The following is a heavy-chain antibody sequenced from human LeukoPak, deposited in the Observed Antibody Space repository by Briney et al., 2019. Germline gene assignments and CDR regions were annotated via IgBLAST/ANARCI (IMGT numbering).Heavy chain of an antibody. CDR1: GFTVSSNY. CDR3: AKCGNSGCHLIDY. Sequence: PGGSLRLSCAASGFTVSSNYMSWVRQAPGKGLEWVSVTYSGGSTYYADSVKCRFTISRDNSKSTLYLQMDSLRAEDTAVYYCAKCGNSGCHLIDYWGQGTLVTVSS. V-gene: IGHV3-53*01. D-gene: IGHD5-12*01. CDR2: TYSGGST. J-gene: IGHJ4*02.